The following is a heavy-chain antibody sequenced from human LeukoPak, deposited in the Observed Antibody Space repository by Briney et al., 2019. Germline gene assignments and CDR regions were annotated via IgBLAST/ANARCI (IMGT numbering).Heavy chain of an antibody. D-gene: IGHD5-24*01. CDR3: ARGSDDYKLGNH. CDR1: GDSFDNSYC. V-gene: IGHV4-39*01. CDR2: IYSSVYT. J-gene: IGHJ5*02. Sequence: PSETLSLSCSVSGDSFDNSYCWTWVRLPPGKRPEWIGTIYSSVYTYYNPSLRSRATISGDTSKNLFSLKLISVTAADTAVYYCARGSDDYKLGNHWGHGTLVTVSS.